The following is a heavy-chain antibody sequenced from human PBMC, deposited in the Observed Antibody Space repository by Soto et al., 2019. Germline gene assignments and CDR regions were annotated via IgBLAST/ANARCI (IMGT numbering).Heavy chain of an antibody. V-gene: IGHV4-34*01. D-gene: IGHD4-17*01. Sequence: NPSETLSLTCAVYGGSFSGYYWSWIRQPPGKGLEWIGEINHSGSTNYNPSLKSRVTISVDTSKNQFSLKLSSVTAADTAVYYCARVLMNKKMSVTGRFDYWGQGTLVTVSS. CDR3: ARVLMNKKMSVTGRFDY. CDR1: GGSFSGYY. CDR2: INHSGST. J-gene: IGHJ4*02.